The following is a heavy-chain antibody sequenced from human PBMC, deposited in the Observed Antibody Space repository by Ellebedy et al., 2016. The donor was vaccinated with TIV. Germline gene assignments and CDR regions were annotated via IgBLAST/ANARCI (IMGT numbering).Heavy chain of an antibody. CDR3: AKGDDILAGHFDS. CDR2: ISGSGDNT. CDR1: GFTFSSFA. J-gene: IGHJ4*02. D-gene: IGHD3-9*01. Sequence: GESLKISCAASGFTFSSFAMSWVRQAPGKGLEWVSVISGSGDNTFYADSVKGRFTISSDNSKNTLSLQMNSLRVEDTAVYYCAKGDDILAGHFDSWGQGTLVTVSS. V-gene: IGHV3-23*01.